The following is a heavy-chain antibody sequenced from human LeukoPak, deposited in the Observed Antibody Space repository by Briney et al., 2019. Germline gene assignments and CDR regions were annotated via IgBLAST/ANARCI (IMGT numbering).Heavy chain of an antibody. J-gene: IGHJ4*02. CDR1: GFTFSSYS. V-gene: IGHV3-21*01. D-gene: IGHD2-15*01. Sequence: GGSLRLSCAASGFTFSSYSMNWVRQAPGKGLEWVSSISSSSSYIYYADSVKGRFTISRDNAKNSLYLQMNSLRAEDTAVYYCARSPPLVVAAAHNYFDYWGQGTLVTVSS. CDR3: ARSPPLVVAAAHNYFDY. CDR2: ISSSSSYI.